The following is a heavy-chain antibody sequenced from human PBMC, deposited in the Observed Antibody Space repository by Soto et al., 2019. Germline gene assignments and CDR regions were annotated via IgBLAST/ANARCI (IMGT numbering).Heavy chain of an antibody. J-gene: IGHJ4*02. D-gene: IGHD2-15*01. V-gene: IGHV3-23*01. CDR2: ISGSGDST. Sequence: LRLSCAASGFTFSSYAMSWVRQAPGKGLEWVSAISGSGDSTFYADSVKGRFTISRDISKNTLYLQMNSLTGDDTAVYYCAKADCSAAGCRRLDYWGQGTLVTVSS. CDR3: AKADCSAAGCRRLDY. CDR1: GFTFSSYA.